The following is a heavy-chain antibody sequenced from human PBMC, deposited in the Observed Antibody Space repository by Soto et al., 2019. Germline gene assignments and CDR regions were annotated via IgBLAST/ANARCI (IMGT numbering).Heavy chain of an antibody. D-gene: IGHD3-3*01. CDR3: AREIFGVIISGGRDAFDI. CDR2: IIPIFGTA. Sequence: ASVKVSCKASGSTFSTYAISWVRQAPGQGLEWMGGIIPIFGTAKYAQKFQGRVTITADESTSTAYMELSSLRSEDTAVYYCAREIFGVIISGGRDAFDIWGQGTMVTVSS. V-gene: IGHV1-69*13. J-gene: IGHJ3*02. CDR1: GSTFSTYA.